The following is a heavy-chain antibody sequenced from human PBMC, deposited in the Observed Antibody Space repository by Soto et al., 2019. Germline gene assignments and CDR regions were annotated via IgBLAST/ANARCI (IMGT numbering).Heavy chain of an antibody. CDR3: ARQNHTISHYYYMDV. V-gene: IGHV4-59*08. CDR2: IYYSGST. D-gene: IGHD3-3*01. Sequence: SETLSLTCTVSGGSISSYYWSWIRQPPGKGLEWIGYIYYSGSTNYNPSLKSRVTISVDTSKNQFSLKLSSVTAADTAVYYCARQNHTISHYYYMDVWGKGTTVTVSS. J-gene: IGHJ6*03. CDR1: GGSISSYY.